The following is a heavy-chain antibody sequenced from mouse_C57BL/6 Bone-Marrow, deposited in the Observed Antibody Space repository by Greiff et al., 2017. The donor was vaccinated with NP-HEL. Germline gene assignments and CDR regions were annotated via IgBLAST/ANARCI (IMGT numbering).Heavy chain of an antibody. V-gene: IGHV1-26*01. CDR2: INPNNGGT. J-gene: IGHJ4*01. CDR1: GYTFTDYY. Sequence: VQLQQSGPELVKPGASVKISCKASGYTFTDYYVNWVKQSHGKSLEWIGDINPNNGGTSYNQKVKGKATLTVDKSSSTAYMELRSLTSEGSAVYYWARATYYDYDGAMDYWGQGTSVTVSS. D-gene: IGHD2-4*01. CDR3: ARATYYDYDGAMDY.